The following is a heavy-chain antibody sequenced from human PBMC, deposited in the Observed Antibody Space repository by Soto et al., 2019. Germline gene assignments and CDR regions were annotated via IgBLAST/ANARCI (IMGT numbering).Heavy chain of an antibody. CDR3: ARQDRYCSSATCYPFVDY. Sequence: PSETLSLTCTVSGGSISSRNYYWGWIRQPPGKGLEWIGSISYGGSTYYNPSLKSRVTISVDTSKNQFSLKLSSVTAADTAVYYCARQDRYCSSATCYPFVDYWGQGTLVTVSS. D-gene: IGHD2-2*01. CDR1: GGSISSRNYY. V-gene: IGHV4-39*01. CDR2: ISYGGST. J-gene: IGHJ4*02.